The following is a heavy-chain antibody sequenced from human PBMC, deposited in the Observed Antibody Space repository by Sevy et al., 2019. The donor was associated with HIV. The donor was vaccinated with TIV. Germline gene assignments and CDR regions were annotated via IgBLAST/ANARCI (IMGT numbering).Heavy chain of an antibody. V-gene: IGHV3-48*02. CDR1: GFNFSSYS. J-gene: IGHJ4*02. CDR3: ARERKMYDSSGYYFHFDY. Sequence: GGSLRLSCAASGFNFSSYSMNWVRQAPGKGLEWVSYISRSSSTIYYADSVKGRFTISRDNAKNSLYLQMNSLRDEDTAVYYCARERKMYDSSGYYFHFDYWGQGTLVTVSS. D-gene: IGHD3-22*01. CDR2: ISRSSSTI.